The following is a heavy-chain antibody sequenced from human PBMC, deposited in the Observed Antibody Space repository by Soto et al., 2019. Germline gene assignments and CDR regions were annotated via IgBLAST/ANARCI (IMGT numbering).Heavy chain of an antibody. Sequence: VASVKASCKASVRTFSSYAISCVRQAPGQGLEWMGGIIPIFGTANYAQKFQGRVTITADESTSTAYMELSSLRSEDTAVYSCASQYCGGDCYSGFDYWGQGTLVTVSS. CDR3: ASQYCGGDCYSGFDY. D-gene: IGHD2-21*02. V-gene: IGHV1-69*13. CDR2: IIPIFGTA. J-gene: IGHJ4*02. CDR1: VRTFSSYA.